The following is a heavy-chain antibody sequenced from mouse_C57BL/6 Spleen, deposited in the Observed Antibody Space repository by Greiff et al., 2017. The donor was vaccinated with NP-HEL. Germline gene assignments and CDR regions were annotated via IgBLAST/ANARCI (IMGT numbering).Heavy chain of an antibody. Sequence: VKVVESGAELVKPGASVKISCKASGYTFTDYYINWVKQRPGQGLEWIGKIGPGSGSTYYNEKFKGKATLTADKSSSTAYMQLSSLTSEDSAVYFCARCYYDYDLGAMDYWGQGTSVTVSS. CDR1: GYTFTDYY. V-gene: IGHV1-77*01. J-gene: IGHJ4*01. CDR3: ARCYYDYDLGAMDY. CDR2: IGPGSGST. D-gene: IGHD2-4*01.